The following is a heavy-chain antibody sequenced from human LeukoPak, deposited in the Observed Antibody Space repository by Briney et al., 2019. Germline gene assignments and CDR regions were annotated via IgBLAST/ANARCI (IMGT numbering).Heavy chain of an antibody. Sequence: SVRVSCKASGGTFSSYAISWVRQAPGQGLEWMGRVIPILGIANYAQKFQGRVTITADKSTSTAYMELSSLRSEDPAVYYCARGYYGSGSYYTIDYWGQGPLDRVSS. J-gene: IGHJ4*02. CDR2: VIPILGIA. CDR3: ARGYYGSGSYYTIDY. D-gene: IGHD3-10*01. CDR1: GGTFSSYA. V-gene: IGHV1-69*04.